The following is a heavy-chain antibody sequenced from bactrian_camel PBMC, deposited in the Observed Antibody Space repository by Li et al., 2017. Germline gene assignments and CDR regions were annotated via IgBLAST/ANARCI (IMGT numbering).Heavy chain of an antibody. CDR3: ATEMIGMRSKY. V-gene: IGHV3S66*01. J-gene: IGHJ4*01. Sequence: QLVESGGGSVQIGGSLRLSCAISSDTDAAYFFGWYRQTPTQEREGVAMVFRAGVNTFYADSVKGRFTISLDNTKTTVYLQMNSLKVEDTAMYYYATEMIGMRSKYWGQGTQVTVS. D-gene: IGHD1*01. CDR1: SDTDAAYF. CDR2: VFRAGVNT.